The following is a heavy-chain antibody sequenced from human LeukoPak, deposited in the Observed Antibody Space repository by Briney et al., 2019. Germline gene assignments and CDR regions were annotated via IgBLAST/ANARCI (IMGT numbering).Heavy chain of an antibody. V-gene: IGHV4-4*07. CDR2: IYTSGST. D-gene: IGHD6-19*01. Sequence: SETLSLTCTVSGGSISSYYWSWIRQPAGKGREWIGRIYTSGSTNYNRSLKSRVTMSVDTSKNQFSLKLRSVTAADTAVYYCARVLYSSGWYGEHNWFDPWGQGTLVTVSS. CDR3: ARVLYSSGWYGEHNWFDP. J-gene: IGHJ5*02. CDR1: GGSISSYY.